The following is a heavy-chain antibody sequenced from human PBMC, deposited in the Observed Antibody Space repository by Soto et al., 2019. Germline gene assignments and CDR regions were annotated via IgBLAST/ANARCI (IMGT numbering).Heavy chain of an antibody. D-gene: IGHD6-19*01. CDR2: ISGSGGRT. CDR1: GFTFSNYA. J-gene: IGHJ2*01. Sequence: PGGSLRLPCAASGFTFSNYAMSWVRQAPGKGLEWVSSISGSGGRTFYPDSVKGRFTISRDNSKNTLYLQLNSLRAEDTALYYCAKSIAVADYYWYFDLWGRGTLVTVSS. CDR3: AKSIAVADYYWYFDL. V-gene: IGHV3-23*01.